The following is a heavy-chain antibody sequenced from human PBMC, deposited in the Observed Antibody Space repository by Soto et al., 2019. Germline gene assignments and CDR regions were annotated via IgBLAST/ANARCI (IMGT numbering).Heavy chain of an antibody. V-gene: IGHV4-39*01. CDR3: ARQAAAPGIDVWFDP. Sequence: QLQLQESGPGLVKPSETLSLTCNVSGGSISSSRSYWAWFRQPPGKELEWIANIFYAGNTYYNPSIKSRVTVSVDTAKNQFSLKLDSVTAADTAVYYCARQAAAPGIDVWFDPWGQGTLGTVSS. CDR2: IFYAGNT. D-gene: IGHD6-13*01. J-gene: IGHJ5*02. CDR1: GGSISSSRSY.